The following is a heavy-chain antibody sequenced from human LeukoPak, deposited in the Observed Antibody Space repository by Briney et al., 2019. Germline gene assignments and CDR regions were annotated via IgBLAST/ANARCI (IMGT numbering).Heavy chain of an antibody. CDR1: GFTVSSNY. D-gene: IGHD5/OR15-5a*01. J-gene: IGHJ4*02. V-gene: IGHV3-53*01. Sequence: GGSLRLSCAASGFTVSSNYMSWVRQAPGKGLEWVSVIYSGGSTNYADSVKGRFTISRDNSKNTLYLQMNSLRAEDTAVYYCVAQGGSVVGSFDYWGQGTLVTVSS. CDR3: VAQGGSVVGSFDY. CDR2: IYSGGST.